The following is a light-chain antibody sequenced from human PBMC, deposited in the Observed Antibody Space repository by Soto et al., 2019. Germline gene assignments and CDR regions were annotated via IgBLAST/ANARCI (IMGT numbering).Light chain of an antibody. CDR2: GNS. CDR3: HSYDSSRSVVV. V-gene: IGLV1-40*01. CDR1: SSNIGAGYD. Sequence: QSVLTQPPSVSGAPGQRVTISCTGSSSNIGAGYDVHWYQQLPGTAPKLLIYGNSNRPSGVPDRCSGSKSGTSASLAITGLQAEDEEDYYCHSYDSSRSVVVFGGGTKLTVL. J-gene: IGLJ2*01.